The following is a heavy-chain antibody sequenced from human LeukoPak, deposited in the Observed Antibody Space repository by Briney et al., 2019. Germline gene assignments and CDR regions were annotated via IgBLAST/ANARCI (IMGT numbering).Heavy chain of an antibody. CDR3: ARERTDTTVTNDAFDI. CDR1: GYTFTGYY. V-gene: IGHV1-2*02. Sequence: ASVKVSCKASGYTFTGYYMHWVRQAPGQGLEWMGWINPNSGGTNYAQKFQGRVTMTRDTSISTAYMELSRLRSDDTAMYYCARERTDTTVTNDAFDIWGQGTMVTVSS. J-gene: IGHJ3*02. D-gene: IGHD4-17*01. CDR2: INPNSGGT.